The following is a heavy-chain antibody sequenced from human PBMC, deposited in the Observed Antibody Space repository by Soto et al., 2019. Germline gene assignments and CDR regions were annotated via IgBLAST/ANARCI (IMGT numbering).Heavy chain of an antibody. CDR3: ARVNYDSSGSHDNWFDP. Sequence: QLQLQESGSRLVKPSQTLSLTCAVSGGSISSGGYSWSWIRQPPGKGLEWIGYIYHSGSTYYNPSLKSRVTISVDRSKNQFSLKLSSVTAADTAVYYCARVNYDSSGSHDNWFDPWGQGTLVTVSS. D-gene: IGHD3-22*01. CDR1: GGSISSGGYS. J-gene: IGHJ5*02. CDR2: IYHSGST. V-gene: IGHV4-30-2*01.